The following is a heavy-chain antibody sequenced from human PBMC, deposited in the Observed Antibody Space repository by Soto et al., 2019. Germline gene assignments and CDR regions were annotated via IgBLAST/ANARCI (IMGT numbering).Heavy chain of an antibody. Sequence: QVQLVQSGAEVTKPGSSVKVSCKASGGTFSSYGVSWVRQAPGQGLEWMGGIIPIFGTANHAQKFQGRVTMTADESTSTAYMELSSLRSEDTAVYYCARSGARPGDYYYGMDVWGQGTTVTVSS. V-gene: IGHV1-69*12. CDR1: GGTFSSYG. CDR2: IIPIFGTA. J-gene: IGHJ6*02. D-gene: IGHD3-10*01. CDR3: ARSGARPGDYYYGMDV.